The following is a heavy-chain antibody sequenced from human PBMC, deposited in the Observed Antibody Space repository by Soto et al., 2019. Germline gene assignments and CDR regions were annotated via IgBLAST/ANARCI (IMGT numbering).Heavy chain of an antibody. CDR1: GFTFSSYA. D-gene: IGHD3-10*01. Sequence: SGGSLRLSCAASGFTFSSYAMSWVRQAPGKGLEWVSAISGSGGSTYYADSVKGRFTISRDNSKNTLYLQMNSLRAEDTAVYYCAKDWLATMVGYYYGMDVWGQGTTVTVSS. CDR3: AKDWLATMVGYYYGMDV. J-gene: IGHJ6*02. CDR2: ISGSGGST. V-gene: IGHV3-23*01.